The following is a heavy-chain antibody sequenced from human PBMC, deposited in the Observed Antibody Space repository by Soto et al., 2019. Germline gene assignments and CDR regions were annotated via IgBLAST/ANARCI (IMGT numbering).Heavy chain of an antibody. J-gene: IGHJ3*02. CDR3: ARLGIHDSFDI. D-gene: IGHD6-13*01. Sequence: QVQLVQPGVGVKKPGASVKVSFKPSGYTFTSYGISWVRQAPGQGLEWMGWISTDSGNTNYAQKFQGRLTMTTDTSTSTAYMELRSLRSDDTVVYYCARLGIHDSFDIWGQGTMVTISS. V-gene: IGHV1-18*01. CDR2: ISTDSGNT. CDR1: GYTFTSYG.